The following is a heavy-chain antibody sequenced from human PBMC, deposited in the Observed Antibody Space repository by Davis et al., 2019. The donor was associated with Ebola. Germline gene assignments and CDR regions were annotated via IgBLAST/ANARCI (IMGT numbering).Heavy chain of an antibody. CDR1: GYTFTGYY. D-gene: IGHD3-9*01. CDR2: INAGNGNT. J-gene: IGHJ6*02. V-gene: IGHV1/OR15-3*01. CDR3: ASHYDILTGLKDYYYGMDV. Sequence: AASVKVSCKASGYTFTGYYMHWVRQAPGQGLEWMGWINAGNGNTKYSQKFQGRVTITADESTSTAYMELSSLRSEDTAVYYCASHYDILTGLKDYYYGMDVWGQGTTVTVSS.